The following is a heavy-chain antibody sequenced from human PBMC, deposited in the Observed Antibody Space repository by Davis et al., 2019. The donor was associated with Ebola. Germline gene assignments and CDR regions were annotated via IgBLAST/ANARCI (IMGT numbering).Heavy chain of an antibody. CDR2: ISGDGGST. V-gene: IGHV3-43*02. Sequence: GGSLRLSCAASGFTFDDYAMHWVRQAPGKGLEWVSLISGDGGSTYYADSVKGRFTISRDNAKNTLYLQMNSLRAEDTAVYYCARALTSRSWYSLKQYYYGMDVWGQGTTVTVSS. D-gene: IGHD6-13*01. CDR3: ARALTSRSWYSLKQYYYGMDV. CDR1: GFTFDDYA. J-gene: IGHJ6*02.